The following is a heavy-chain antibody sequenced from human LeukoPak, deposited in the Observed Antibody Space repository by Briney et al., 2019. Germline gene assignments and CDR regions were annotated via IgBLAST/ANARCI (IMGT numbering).Heavy chain of an antibody. CDR1: GFTYSRYA. J-gene: IGHJ4*02. V-gene: IGHV3-30-3*01. CDR2: ISYDGSNK. Sequence: PRRSLRLFQAASGFTYSRYAKHGARQAPTKALEEVAVISYDGSNKYYADSVKGRFTISRDNSKNTLYLQMNSLRAEDTAVYYCANNYYDSSGYYMVDYWGQGTLVTVSS. D-gene: IGHD3-22*01. CDR3: ANNYYDSSGYYMVDY.